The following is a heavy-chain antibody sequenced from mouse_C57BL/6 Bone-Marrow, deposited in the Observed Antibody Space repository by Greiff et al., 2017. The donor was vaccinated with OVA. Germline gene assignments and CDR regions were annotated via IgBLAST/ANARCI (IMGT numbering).Heavy chain of an antibody. CDR1: GYSFTGYY. J-gene: IGHJ4*01. V-gene: IGHV1-42*01. Sequence: VQLQEPGAELVKPGASVKMSCKASGYSFTGYYITWVKQSPEKSLEWIGEINPSTGGTTYNQKFKTKATLTVDKSSSTAYMQLKSLTSEDSAVYSGANRALRAVVVLYYAMDYWGQGTSVTVSS. CDR2: INPSTGGT. D-gene: IGHD1-1*01. CDR3: ANRALRAVVVLYYAMDY.